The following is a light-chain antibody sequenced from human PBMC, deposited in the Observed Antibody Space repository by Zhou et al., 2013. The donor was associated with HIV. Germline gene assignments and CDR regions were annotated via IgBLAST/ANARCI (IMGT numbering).Light chain of an antibody. CDR3: QQSSSTPPT. CDR1: QSVAHY. V-gene: IGKV1-39*01. CDR2: AAY. J-gene: IGKJ5*01. Sequence: DIQMTQSPSSLSASVGDRVAITCRTSQSVAHYLNWYQQKPGKAPKLLIYAAYSLQSEVPSRFSGSGSGAEFTLTITDLQPEDFGTYFCQQSSSTPPTFGQGTRLEI.